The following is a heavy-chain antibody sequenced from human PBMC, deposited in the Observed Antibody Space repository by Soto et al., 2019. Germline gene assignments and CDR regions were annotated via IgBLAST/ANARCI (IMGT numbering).Heavy chain of an antibody. CDR2: ISGSVDNT. CDR1: GFTFSNYA. V-gene: IGHV3-23*01. J-gene: IGHJ4*02. CDR3: AKDPLTVTPYFDY. Sequence: EVQVLESGGGLVQPGGSLRLSCAASGFTFSNYAMSWVRQAPGKGLEWVSTISGSVDNTDYVDSVKGRFNISRDNSKNTLYLQMNSLRAEDTAVYYCAKDPLTVTPYFDYWGQGTLVTVSS. D-gene: IGHD4-17*01.